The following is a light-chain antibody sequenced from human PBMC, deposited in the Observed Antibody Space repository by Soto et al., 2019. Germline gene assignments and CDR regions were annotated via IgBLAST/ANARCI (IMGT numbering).Light chain of an antibody. V-gene: IGKV1-5*01. Sequence: DIQMTQSPSTLPASVGDRVTITCRASQSISIWLAWYQQKPGKAPKLLIFNASTLKSGIPSRFSGSGSGTEFTLTINGLQPDDFASYYCQQYNGYSTWTFGQGTKV. CDR2: NAS. CDR1: QSISIW. J-gene: IGKJ1*01. CDR3: QQYNGYSTWT.